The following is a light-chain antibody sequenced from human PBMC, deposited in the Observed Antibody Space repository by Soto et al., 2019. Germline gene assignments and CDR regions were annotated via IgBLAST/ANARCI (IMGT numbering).Light chain of an antibody. V-gene: IGKV2-28*01. CDR2: LGS. CDR1: QSLLLSSGNNY. Sequence: DIVLTQSPLSLPVTPGESASISCKASQSLLLSSGNNYLDWYLQKPGQSPQLLIYLGSTRASGVPDRFSGSGSGTDFTLKISRVEAEDVGVYYCMQSLQTVAFGQGTKVDIK. CDR3: MQSLQTVA. J-gene: IGKJ1*01.